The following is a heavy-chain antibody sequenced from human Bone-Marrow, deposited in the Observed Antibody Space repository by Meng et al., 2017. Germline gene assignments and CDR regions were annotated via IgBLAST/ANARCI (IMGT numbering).Heavy chain of an antibody. CDR1: GFTFSSYA. V-gene: IGHV3-23*01. D-gene: IGHD1-26*01. J-gene: IGHJ4*02. Sequence: GESLKISCAASGFTFSSYAMSWVRQAPGKGLEWVSGISGSGGGTYYADSVKGRFTISSDNSKNTLYLQMNSLRAEDTAVYYCARDGAEVGAAYYFDYWGQGTLVTVSS. CDR2: ISGSGGGT. CDR3: ARDGAEVGAAYYFDY.